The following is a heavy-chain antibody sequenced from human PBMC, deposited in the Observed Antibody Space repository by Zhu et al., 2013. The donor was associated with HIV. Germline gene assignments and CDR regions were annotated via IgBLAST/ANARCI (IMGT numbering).Heavy chain of an antibody. CDR3: ARALTRTVSMNNGRAALDL. CDR2: INPRSGGT. V-gene: IGHV1-2*02. Sequence: QLLQSGAAVKRPGASVTVSCTASGYNFNNYFINWIRQAPGQGPEWLGWINPRSGGTNYAQKFQGRVVMTSDTSTNTVYLDLEGLTSDDTATYFCARALTRTVSMNNGRAALDLWGQGTDLTVST. D-gene: IGHD3-22*01. CDR1: GYNFNNYF. J-gene: IGHJ4*02.